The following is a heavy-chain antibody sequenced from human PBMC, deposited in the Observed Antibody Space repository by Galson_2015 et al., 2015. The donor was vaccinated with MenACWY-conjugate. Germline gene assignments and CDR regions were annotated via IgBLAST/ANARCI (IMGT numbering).Heavy chain of an antibody. CDR2: IKSKTDGGTT. CDR1: GFTFSNAW. D-gene: IGHD2-2*02. J-gene: IGHJ6*02. Sequence: SLRLSCAASGFTFSNAWMSWVRQAPGKGLEWVGRIKSKTDGGTTDYAAPVKGRFTISRDDSKNTLYLQMNSLKTEDTAVYYCTTGYTSCYIFCYYYYGMDVWGQGTTVTVSS. V-gene: IGHV3-15*01. CDR3: TTGYTSCYIFCYYYYGMDV.